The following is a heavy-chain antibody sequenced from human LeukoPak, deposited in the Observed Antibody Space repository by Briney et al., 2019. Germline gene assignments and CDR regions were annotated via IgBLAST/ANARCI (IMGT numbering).Heavy chain of an antibody. J-gene: IGHJ4*02. CDR1: GFTFSSSA. D-gene: IGHD6-6*01. CDR3: AKDRKAARAYYFDY. Sequence: GGSLRPSCAASGFTFSSSAMSWVRQAPGKGLEWVSAISGSGGSTYYADSVKGRFTISRDNSKNTLYLQMNSLRAEDTAVYYCAKDRKAARAYYFDYWGQGTLVTVSS. V-gene: IGHV3-23*01. CDR2: ISGSGGST.